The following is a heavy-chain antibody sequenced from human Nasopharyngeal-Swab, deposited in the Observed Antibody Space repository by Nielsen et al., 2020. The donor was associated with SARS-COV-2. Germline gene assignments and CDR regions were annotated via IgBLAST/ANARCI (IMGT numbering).Heavy chain of an antibody. D-gene: IGHD3-16*02. CDR3: AKDHSMITFGGVIVIGWYFDL. CDR2: ISGSGGST. J-gene: IGHJ2*01. Sequence: GASLKISCAASGFTFSSYAMSWVRQAPGKGLEWVSAISGSGGSTYYADSVKGRFTISRDNSKNTLYLQMNSLRAEDTAVYYCAKDHSMITFGGVIVIGWYFDLWGRGTLVTVSS. CDR1: GFTFSSYA. V-gene: IGHV3-23*01.